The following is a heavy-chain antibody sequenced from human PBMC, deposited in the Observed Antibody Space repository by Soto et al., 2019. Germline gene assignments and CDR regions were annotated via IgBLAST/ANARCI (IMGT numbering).Heavy chain of an antibody. Sequence: PLEILSLTYAVSGGSIKSSNWWSWVRQPPGKGLEWIGEIYHSGSTNYNPSLKSRVTISVDKSKNQFSLKLSSVTAADTAVYDGARCPYRYGDYYYYLGKDVWGEGITVTDSS. CDR2: IYHSGST. J-gene: IGHJ6*02. CDR3: ARCPYRYGDYYYYLGKDV. V-gene: IGHV4-4*02. CDR1: GGSIKSSNW. D-gene: IGHD5-18*01.